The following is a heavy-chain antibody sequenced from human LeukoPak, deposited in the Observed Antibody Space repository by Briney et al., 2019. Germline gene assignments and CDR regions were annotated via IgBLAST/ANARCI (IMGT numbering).Heavy chain of an antibody. CDR3: ARGRHDITMIVVVMTSVSYYLDV. D-gene: IGHD3-22*01. V-gene: IGHV4-34*01. Sequence: SETLSLTCAVNGGSFSGYHWTWVRQSPGKGLEWIGDINPSGSTYYNPSLKSRLTISVDTSKNQSSLKLRTMTAADTAVYYCARGRHDITMIVVVMTSVSYYLDVWGKGTTVTVS. CDR2: INPSGST. CDR1: GGSFSGYH. J-gene: IGHJ6*03.